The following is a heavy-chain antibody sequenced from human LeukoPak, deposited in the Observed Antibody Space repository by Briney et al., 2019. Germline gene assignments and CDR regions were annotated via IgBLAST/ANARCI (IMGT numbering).Heavy chain of an antibody. Sequence: PSETLSLTCTVFGGSISSYYWSWIRQPPGKGLEWIGYIYYSGSTNYNPSLKSRVTISVDTSKNQFSLKLSSVTAADTAVYYCARGENSPPDFGYWGQGTLVTVSS. J-gene: IGHJ4*02. CDR3: ARGENSPPDFGY. CDR1: GGSISSYY. V-gene: IGHV4-59*01. CDR2: IYYSGST. D-gene: IGHD2-21*01.